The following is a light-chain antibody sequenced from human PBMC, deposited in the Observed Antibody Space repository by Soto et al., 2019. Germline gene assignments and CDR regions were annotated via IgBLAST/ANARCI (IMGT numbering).Light chain of an antibody. Sequence: DIQMTQSPSSLSASVGDRVTITCRASQSISTYLNWYQQKPGKAPRLLIYAASSFQSGVPSRFSGSGSGTDFTLTISSLQPEDFVTYYCQQTYDTPLTFGPGTKVDIK. CDR1: QSISTY. CDR2: AAS. CDR3: QQTYDTPLT. J-gene: IGKJ3*01. V-gene: IGKV1-39*01.